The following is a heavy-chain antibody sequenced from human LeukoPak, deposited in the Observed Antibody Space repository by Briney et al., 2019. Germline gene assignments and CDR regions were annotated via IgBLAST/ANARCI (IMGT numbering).Heavy chain of an antibody. J-gene: IGHJ6*03. D-gene: IGHD3-22*01. CDR3: ARGRDSSTYYYYYMDV. V-gene: IGHV1-8*03. Sequence: ASVKVSCEASGYTFTGYYMHWVRQTPGQGLEWMGWMNPNSGNTGYAHKFQGRVTITRNTSISTAYMELSSLGSEDTAVYYCARGRDSSTYYYYYMDVWGKGTTVTVSS. CDR1: GYTFTGYY. CDR2: MNPNSGNT.